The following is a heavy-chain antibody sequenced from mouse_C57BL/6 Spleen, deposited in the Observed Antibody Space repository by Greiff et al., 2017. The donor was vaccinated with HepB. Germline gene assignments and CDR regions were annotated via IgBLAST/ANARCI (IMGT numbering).Heavy chain of an antibody. CDR2: IYPGDGDT. CDR1: GYAFSSSW. J-gene: IGHJ4*01. V-gene: IGHV1-82*01. CDR3: ARFPPYLLMDY. Sequence: VQLQQSGPELVKPGASVKISCKASGYAFSSSWMNWVKQRPGKGLEWIGRIYPGDGDTNYNGKFKGKATLTADKSSSTAYMQLSSLTSEDSAVYFCARFPPYLLMDYWGQGTSVTVSS. D-gene: IGHD6-5*01.